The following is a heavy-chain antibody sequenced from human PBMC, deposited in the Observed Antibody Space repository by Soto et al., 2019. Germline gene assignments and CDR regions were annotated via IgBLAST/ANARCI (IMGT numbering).Heavy chain of an antibody. D-gene: IGHD3-10*01. V-gene: IGHV4-30-4*01. CDR3: ATVAGSGTAWYFDY. J-gene: IGHJ4*02. CDR2: IYYTGGT. Sequence: SETLSLTCTVSGGSISSGDYYWSWIRQPPGKGLEWIGYIYYTGGTYYNPSLRSRVTLSVDTAKNQFSLTVKSVTAADTAVYYCATVAGSGTAWYFDYWGQGTPLTV. CDR1: GGSISSGDYY.